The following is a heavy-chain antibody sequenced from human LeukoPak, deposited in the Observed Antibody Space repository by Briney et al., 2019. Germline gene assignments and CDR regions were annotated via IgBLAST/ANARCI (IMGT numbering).Heavy chain of an antibody. J-gene: IGHJ6*02. CDR1: GFTVSSNY. D-gene: IGHD3-3*01. Sequence: GGSLRLSCAASGFTVSSNYMSWVRQAPGKGLEWVSVIYSGGSTYYADSVKGRFTISRDNSKNTLYFQMNSLRAEDTAVYYCARGSDFWSGYVYGMDVWGQGTTVTVSS. CDR3: ARGSDFWSGYVYGMDV. V-gene: IGHV3-66*01. CDR2: IYSGGST.